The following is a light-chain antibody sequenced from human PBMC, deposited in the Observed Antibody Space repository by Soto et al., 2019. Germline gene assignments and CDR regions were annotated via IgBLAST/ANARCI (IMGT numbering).Light chain of an antibody. CDR1: QSIHTN. J-gene: IGKJ1*01. CDR3: QQYNNWPRT. CDR2: GAS. V-gene: IGKV3-15*01. Sequence: ETVMAQYEATLSVSPGERATLSCRASQSIHTNLAWYQQKPGQPPRLLTYGASTRVTGIPTRFSGSGSGTEFTLTISSLQSEDFAVYYCQQYNNWPRTFGQGTKVEIK.